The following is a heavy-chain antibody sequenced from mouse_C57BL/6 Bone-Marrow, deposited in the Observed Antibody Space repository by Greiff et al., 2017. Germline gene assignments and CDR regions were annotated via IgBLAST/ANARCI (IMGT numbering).Heavy chain of an antibody. CDR3: ARGDYDGGDYAMDY. CDR2: INPYNGGT. J-gene: IGHJ4*01. V-gene: IGHV1-19*01. Sequence: EVQLQESGPVLVKPGASVKMSCKASGYTFTDYYMNWVKQSHGKSLEWIGVINPYNGGTSYNQKFKGKATLTVDKSSSTAYMELNSLTSEDSAVYYCARGDYDGGDYAMDYWGQGTSVTVSS. D-gene: IGHD2-4*01. CDR1: GYTFTDYY.